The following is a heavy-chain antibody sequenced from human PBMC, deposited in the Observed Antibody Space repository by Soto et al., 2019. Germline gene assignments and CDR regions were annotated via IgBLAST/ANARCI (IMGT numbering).Heavy chain of an antibody. CDR1: GYSISSGYY. J-gene: IGHJ4*02. CDR3: ARERSCSGGSCYPFDY. CDR2: IYHGGST. Sequence: PSETLSLTCAVSGYSISSGYYWGWLRQPPGKGLEWIGSIYHGGSTYYNPSLKSRVTISVDTSKNQFSLKLSSVTAADTAVYYCARERSCSGGSCYPFDYWGQGTLVTVSS. V-gene: IGHV4-38-2*02. D-gene: IGHD2-15*01.